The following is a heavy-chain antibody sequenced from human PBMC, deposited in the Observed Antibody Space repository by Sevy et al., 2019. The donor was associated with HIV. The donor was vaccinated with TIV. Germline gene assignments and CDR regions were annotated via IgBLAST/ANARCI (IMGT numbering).Heavy chain of an antibody. CDR2: IYSGGST. V-gene: IGHV3-53*01. CDR1: GFTVSSNY. D-gene: IGHD1-26*01. Sequence: GGSLRLSCAASGFTVSSNYMSWVRQAPGKGLEWVSVIYSGGSTFYADSVKGRFTVSRDNSKNTRYLQLNSLRAEDTAVYYCARSNSGSYQNGDYWGQGTLVTVSS. J-gene: IGHJ4*02. CDR3: ARSNSGSYQNGDY.